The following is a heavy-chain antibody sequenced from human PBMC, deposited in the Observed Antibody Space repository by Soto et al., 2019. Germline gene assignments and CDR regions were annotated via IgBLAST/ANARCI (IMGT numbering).Heavy chain of an antibody. CDR2: ISRDGTNK. D-gene: IGHD3-10*01. Sequence: QPGGSLRLSCAASGFTFSRYAIHWVRQAPGKGLEWVAVISRDGTNKYYVDSVKGRFTISRDNSRNTLYLQMNSLRHEDAAVYYCARSRSGAVADSFDCWGQGTLVTVSS. J-gene: IGHJ4*02. CDR1: GFTFSRYA. CDR3: ARSRSGAVADSFDC. V-gene: IGHV3-30*04.